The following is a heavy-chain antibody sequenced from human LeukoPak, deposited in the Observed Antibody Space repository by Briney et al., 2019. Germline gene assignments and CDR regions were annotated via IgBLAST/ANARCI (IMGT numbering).Heavy chain of an antibody. Sequence: GGSLGLSCAASGFIFSSYGMYWVRQAPGKGLEWVALIWFDGSNKYYADSVKGRFTISRDNSKNTLYLQMNSLRAEDTAVYYCARDGVQMATIEAGMDVWGQGTTVIVSS. CDR1: GFIFSSYG. CDR3: ARDGVQMATIEAGMDV. D-gene: IGHD5-24*01. J-gene: IGHJ6*02. V-gene: IGHV3-33*07. CDR2: IWFDGSNK.